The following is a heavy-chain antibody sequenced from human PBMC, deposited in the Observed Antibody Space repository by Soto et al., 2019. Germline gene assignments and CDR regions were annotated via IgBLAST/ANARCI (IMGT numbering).Heavy chain of an antibody. V-gene: IGHV1-69*12. J-gene: IGHJ5*02. CDR3: ARDPSAMVPSGWFDP. D-gene: IGHD3-10*01. Sequence: QVQLVQSGAEVKKPGSSVKVSCKASGGTFSSYAISWVRQAPGQGLEWMGGIIPIFGTANYAQKFQGRVTSXXDXSXXTAYMELSSLRSEDTAVYYCARDPSAMVPSGWFDPWGQGTLVTVSS. CDR2: IIPIFGTA. CDR1: GGTFSSYA.